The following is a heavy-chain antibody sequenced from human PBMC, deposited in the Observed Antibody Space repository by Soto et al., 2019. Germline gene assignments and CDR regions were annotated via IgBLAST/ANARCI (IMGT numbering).Heavy chain of an antibody. D-gene: IGHD5-18*01. CDR2: IYSGGST. V-gene: IGHV3-53*02. CDR1: GFTVSSNY. Sequence: EVQLVGTGGGLIQPGRSLRLSCAASGFTVSSNYMSWVRQAPGKGLEWVSVIYSGGSTYYADSVKGRFTISRDNSKNTLYLQMNSLRAEDTAVYYCASYSYGLYYFDYWGQGTLGTVSS. CDR3: ASYSYGLYYFDY. J-gene: IGHJ4*02.